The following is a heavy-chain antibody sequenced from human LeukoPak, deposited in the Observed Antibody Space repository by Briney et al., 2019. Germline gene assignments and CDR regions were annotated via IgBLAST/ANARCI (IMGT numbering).Heavy chain of an antibody. CDR3: ARLHCTTSCYVDY. J-gene: IGHJ4*02. CDR1: GDSVSSNSAA. Sequence: SQTLSLTCAISGDSVSSNSAAWNWIRQSPSRGLEWLGRTYRRSKWSNDYAPPVKSRIIINPDTSKNQLSLQLNSVTPEDTAVYYCARLHCTTSCYVDYWGQGTLVTVSS. V-gene: IGHV6-1*01. D-gene: IGHD2-2*01. CDR2: TYRRSKWSN.